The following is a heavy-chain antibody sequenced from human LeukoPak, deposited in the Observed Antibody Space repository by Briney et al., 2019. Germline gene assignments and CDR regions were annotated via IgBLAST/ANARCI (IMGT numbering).Heavy chain of an antibody. J-gene: IGHJ4*02. V-gene: IGHV4-39*07. CDR3: ARFAGFGELLYPDY. CDR2: IYYSGST. Sequence: SETLSLTCTVSGGSISSSSYYWGWIRQPPGKGLEWIGSIYYSGSTYYNPSLKSRVTISVDTSKNQFSLKLSSVTAADTAVYYCARFAGFGELLYPDYWGQGTLVTVSS. CDR1: GGSISSSSYY. D-gene: IGHD3-10*01.